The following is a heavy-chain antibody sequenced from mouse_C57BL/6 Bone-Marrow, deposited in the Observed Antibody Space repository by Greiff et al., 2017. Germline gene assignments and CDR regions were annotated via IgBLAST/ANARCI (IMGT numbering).Heavy chain of an antibody. CDR1: GYTFTSYW. Sequence: VQLQQPGAELVMPGASVKLSCKASGYTFTSYWMHWVKQRPGQGLEWIGEIDPSDSSTNYNQKFKGKSTLTVDKSSSTAYMQLSSLTSEDSAVYYCARPSYYSKKGYYFDYWGQGTTLTVSS. J-gene: IGHJ2*01. D-gene: IGHD2-5*01. V-gene: IGHV1-69*01. CDR2: IDPSDSST. CDR3: ARPSYYSKKGYYFDY.